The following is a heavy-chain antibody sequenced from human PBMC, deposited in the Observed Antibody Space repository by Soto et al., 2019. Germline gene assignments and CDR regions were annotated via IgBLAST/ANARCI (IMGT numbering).Heavy chain of an antibody. Sequence: EVQLAESGGGMVQPGGPLRLSWVASGFTFSSYDMHWVRQAPGKGLEYVSSISSNGGTTYYGNSVKGRFTISRDNSKNTLYLQMGSLRAEDMAVYYCVRRVSGNYDYWGQGTLVTVSS. CDR1: GFTFSSYD. V-gene: IGHV3-64*01. D-gene: IGHD1-7*01. J-gene: IGHJ4*02. CDR3: VRRVSGNYDY. CDR2: ISSNGGTT.